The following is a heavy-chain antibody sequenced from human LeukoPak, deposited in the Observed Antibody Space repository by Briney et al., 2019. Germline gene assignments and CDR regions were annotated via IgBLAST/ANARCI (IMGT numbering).Heavy chain of an antibody. J-gene: IGHJ4*02. CDR2: IYHSGST. CDR3: ARSIVVVPAAFDY. CDR1: GGSICSSNW. D-gene: IGHD2-2*01. Sequence: TSETLSLTCAVSGGSICSSNWWSWVRQPPGKGLEWIGEIYHSGSTNYNPSLKSRVIISVDKSKNQFSLKLSSVTAADTAVYYCARSIVVVPAAFDYWAREPWSPSPQ. V-gene: IGHV4-4*02.